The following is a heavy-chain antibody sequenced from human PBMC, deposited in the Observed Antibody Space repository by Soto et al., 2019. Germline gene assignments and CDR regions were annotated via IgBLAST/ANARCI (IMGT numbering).Heavy chain of an antibody. CDR2: IYGGGTT. Sequence: EVQLVESGGGLIQPGGSLRLSCAASGFAVSSKYMTWVRQAPGKGLEWVSVIYGGGTTYYADSGKGRCTSSRDTSKNTLYLQMNSLRAEDTAVYYCVQTTGWPGFDFWGQGTLVTVSS. CDR1: GFAVSSKY. D-gene: IGHD6-19*01. CDR3: VQTTGWPGFDF. V-gene: IGHV3-53*01. J-gene: IGHJ4*02.